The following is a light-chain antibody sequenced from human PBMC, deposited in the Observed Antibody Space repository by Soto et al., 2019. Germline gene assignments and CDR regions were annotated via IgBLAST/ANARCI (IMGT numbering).Light chain of an antibody. Sequence: EIVLTQSPGTLSLSPGGRATLSCRASQSVSSSSLSWYQQKPGQAPRLLIYDTSSRATDIPDRFSGSGSGTDFTLTIGRLEPEDFTVYYCQHYGTSMWTFGQGTKVDIK. CDR2: DTS. CDR3: QHYGTSMWT. V-gene: IGKV3-20*01. CDR1: QSVSSSS. J-gene: IGKJ1*01.